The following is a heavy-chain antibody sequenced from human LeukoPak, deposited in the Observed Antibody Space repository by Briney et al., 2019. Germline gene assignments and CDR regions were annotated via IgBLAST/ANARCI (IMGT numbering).Heavy chain of an antibody. V-gene: IGHV4-61*01. Sequence: SETLSLTCTVSGGSVSSGSYYWSWIRQPPGKGLEWIGYIYYSGSTNYNPSLKGRVTISVDTSKNQFSLKLSSVTAADTAVYYCARSQDIVVVPAAEYYFDYWGQGTLVTVSS. J-gene: IGHJ4*02. CDR1: GGSVSSGSYY. CDR3: ARSQDIVVVPAAEYYFDY. D-gene: IGHD2-2*01. CDR2: IYYSGST.